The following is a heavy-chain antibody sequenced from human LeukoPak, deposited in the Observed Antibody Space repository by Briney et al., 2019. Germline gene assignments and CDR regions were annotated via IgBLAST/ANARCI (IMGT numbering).Heavy chain of an antibody. CDR3: ARWVRGLGTFHY. V-gene: IGHV3-48*03. J-gene: IGHJ4*02. CDR1: GFTFSSYE. CDR2: ISSSGSSI. Sequence: GGSLRLSCAASGFTFSSYEMSWVRQAPGKGLEWVSYISSSGSSIYYADSVKGRFTISRDNAKNSLYLQMNSLRAEDTAVYYCARWVRGLGTFHYWGQGTLVTVSS. D-gene: IGHD3-10*01.